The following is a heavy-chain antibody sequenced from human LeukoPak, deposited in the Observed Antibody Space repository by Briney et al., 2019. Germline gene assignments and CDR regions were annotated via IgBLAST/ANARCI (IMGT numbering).Heavy chain of an antibody. V-gene: IGHV4-59*01. D-gene: IGHD3-22*01. J-gene: IGHJ4*02. CDR1: GASISSYY. CDR3: ARYVSSGLDY. CDR2: IYYSGRT. Sequence: SETLSLTCTVSGASISSYYWSWIRQPPGKGLEWIGYIYYSGRTNHNPSLTSRVTISVDTSKNQFSLKLSSVTAADTAVYYCARYVSSGLDYWGQGTLVTVSS.